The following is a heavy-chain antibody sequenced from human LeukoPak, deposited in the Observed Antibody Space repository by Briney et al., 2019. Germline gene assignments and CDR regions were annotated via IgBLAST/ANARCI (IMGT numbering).Heavy chain of an antibody. D-gene: IGHD3-22*01. J-gene: IGHJ4*02. CDR1: GFTFSDYY. CDR3: ARDRTYYYDSSVGY. V-gene: IGHV3-11*01. CDR2: ISSSGSTI. Sequence: PGGSLRLSCAASGFTFSDYYMSWIRQAPGKGLEWGSYISSSGSTIYYADSVKGRFTISRDNAKNSLYLQMNSLRAEDTAVYYRARDRTYYYDSSVGYWGQGTLVTVSS.